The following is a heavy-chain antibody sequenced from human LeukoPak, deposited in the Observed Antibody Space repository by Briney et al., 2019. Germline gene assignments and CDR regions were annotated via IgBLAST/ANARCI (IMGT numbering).Heavy chain of an antibody. CDR3: ARDNGPYYYYYGMDV. CDR1: GYTFTRYD. J-gene: IGHJ6*02. CDR2: MNPNSGNT. D-gene: IGHD1-20*01. Sequence: ASVTVSCKASGYTFTRYDINWVRQAAGQGLEWMGWMNPNSGNTGYAQKFQGRGTITRSTSISPAYMELSSLRSEDTAVYYCARDNGPYYYYYGMDVWGQGTTVTVSS. V-gene: IGHV1-8*03.